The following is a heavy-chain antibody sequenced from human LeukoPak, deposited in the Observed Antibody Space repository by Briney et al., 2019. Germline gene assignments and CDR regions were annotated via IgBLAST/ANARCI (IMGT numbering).Heavy chain of an antibody. Sequence: GGSLRLSCAASGFTFSSYAMHWVRQAPGKGLEWVAVISYDGSNKYYADSVKGRFTISRDNSKNTLYLQMNSLRAEGTAVYYCAKLAIFGVLGAIDYWGQGTLVTVSS. V-gene: IGHV3-30-3*02. D-gene: IGHD3-3*01. CDR2: ISYDGSNK. CDR1: GFTFSSYA. CDR3: AKLAIFGVLGAIDY. J-gene: IGHJ4*02.